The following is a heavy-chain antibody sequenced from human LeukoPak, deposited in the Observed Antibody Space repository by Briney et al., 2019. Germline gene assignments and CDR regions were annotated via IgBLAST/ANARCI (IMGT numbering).Heavy chain of an antibody. V-gene: IGHV3-7*01. CDR1: GSTFSSYW. CDR2: IKQDGSEK. J-gene: IGHJ6*03. CDR3: ARERWYYDILTGYYPNYYYYMDV. Sequence: GGSLRLSCAASGSTFSSYWMSWVRQAPGKGLEWVANIKQDGSEKYYVDSVKGRFTISRDNAKNSLYLQMNSLRAEDTAVYYCARERWYYDILTGYYPNYYYYMDVWGKGTTVTVS. D-gene: IGHD3-9*01.